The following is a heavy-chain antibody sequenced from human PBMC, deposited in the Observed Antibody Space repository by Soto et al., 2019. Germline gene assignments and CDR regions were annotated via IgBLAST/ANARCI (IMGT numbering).Heavy chain of an antibody. CDR2: IYSGGST. CDR1: VFTVISNY. V-gene: IGHV3-53*01. J-gene: IGHJ4*02. Sequence: GWSLRLSCASSVFTVISNYMSWVRQAPGKGLEWVSVIYSGGSTYYADSVKGRFTISRDNSKNTLYLQMNSLRAEDTAVYYCAREAAGIDYWGQGTLVTVS. D-gene: IGHD6-13*01. CDR3: AREAAGIDY.